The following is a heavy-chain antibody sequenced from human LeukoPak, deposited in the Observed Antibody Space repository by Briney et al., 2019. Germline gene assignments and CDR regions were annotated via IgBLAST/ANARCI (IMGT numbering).Heavy chain of an antibody. Sequence: GGSLRLSCAASGFTFSSYAMSWVRQAPGKGLEWVSGISGSGGGTYYADSVKGRFTISRDNSQNTLYLQMNSLRAEDTAVYYCAKDLYYYDSSGYYVKYFHHWGQGTLVTVSS. CDR1: GFTFSSYA. CDR2: ISGSGGGT. J-gene: IGHJ1*01. D-gene: IGHD3-22*01. V-gene: IGHV3-23*01. CDR3: AKDLYYYDSSGYYVKYFHH.